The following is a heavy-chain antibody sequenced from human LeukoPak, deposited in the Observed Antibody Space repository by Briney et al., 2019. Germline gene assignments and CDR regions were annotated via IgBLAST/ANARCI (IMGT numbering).Heavy chain of an antibody. J-gene: IGHJ3*02. CDR1: GYTFTTYG. V-gene: IGHV1-18*04. CDR3: ARDRPGDEAFDI. CDR2: IETYSGNT. Sequence: ASVKVSCKAFGYTFTTYGVSWVRQAPGQGLEWMGWIETYSGNTNYVQRFQGRVTMTTDTSTNTAYMELRSLRSDDTAMYYCARDRPGDEAFDIWGQGTTVIVSS. D-gene: IGHD1-14*01.